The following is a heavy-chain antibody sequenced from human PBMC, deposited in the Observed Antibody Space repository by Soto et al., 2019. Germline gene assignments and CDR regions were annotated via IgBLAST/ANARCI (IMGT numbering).Heavy chain of an antibody. CDR2: ISDSGVNT. Sequence: GGSLRLSCAASGLLSSNYAMGWVRQAPGTGLEWVSGISDSGVNTYYADSVKGRFTISRDNSKNALYLEMKSLRAGDTAVYYCIKEARGHSYARLWGRGTPVTVSS. CDR1: GLLSSNYA. V-gene: IGHV3-23*01. CDR3: IKEARGHSYARL. J-gene: IGHJ4*02. D-gene: IGHD3-16*01.